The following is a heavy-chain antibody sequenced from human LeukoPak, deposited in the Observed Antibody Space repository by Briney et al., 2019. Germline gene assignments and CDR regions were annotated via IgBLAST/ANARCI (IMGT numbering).Heavy chain of an antibody. D-gene: IGHD3-3*01. CDR3: ARRDYDFWSGYDSNWFDP. CDR2: INPSGGST. J-gene: IGHJ5*02. Sequence: ASVKVSCKASGYTFTSYYMHCVRQAPGQGLEWMGIINPSGGSTSYAQKFQGRVTMTRDTSTSTVYMELSSLRSEDTAVYYCARRDYDFWSGYDSNWFDPWGQGTLVTLSS. CDR1: GYTFTSYY. V-gene: IGHV1-46*01.